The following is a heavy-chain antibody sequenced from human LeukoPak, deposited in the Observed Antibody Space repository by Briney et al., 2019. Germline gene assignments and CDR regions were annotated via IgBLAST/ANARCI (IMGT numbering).Heavy chain of an antibody. CDR2: INHSGST. D-gene: IGHD3-10*01. CDR3: ARDPLFDWFDP. CDR1: GGSFSGYY. V-gene: IGHV4-34*01. J-gene: IGHJ5*02. Sequence: SETLSLTCAVYGGSFSGYYWSWIRQPPGKGLEWVGEINHSGSTNYNPSLKSRVTISVDTSKNQFSLKLSSVTAADTAVYYCARDPLFDWFDPWGQGTLVTVSS.